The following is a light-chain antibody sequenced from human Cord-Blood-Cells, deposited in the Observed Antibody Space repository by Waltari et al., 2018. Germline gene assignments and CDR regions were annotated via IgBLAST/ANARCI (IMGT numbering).Light chain of an antibody. V-gene: IGLV2-14*01. CDR2: DVS. CDR3: SSYTSSSTYV. CDR1: RRDVGVYNY. J-gene: IGLJ1*01. Sequence: QSALTQPASVSGSPGQSITISCPGTRRDVGVYNYASCYQQHPGKAPKLMIYDVSNRPSGVSNRFSGSKSGNTASLTISGLQAEDEADYYCSSYTSSSTYVFGTGTKVTVL.